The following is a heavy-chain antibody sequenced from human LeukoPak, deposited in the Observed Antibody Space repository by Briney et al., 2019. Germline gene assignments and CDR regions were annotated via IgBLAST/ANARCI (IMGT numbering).Heavy chain of an antibody. CDR2: IYYTGST. J-gene: IGHJ4*02. CDR1: GGSISTGSYH. Sequence: SETLSLTCTVSGGSISTGSYHWGWIRQPPGKGLEWIGSIYYTGSTYYNPSLKSRVTISVDTSKNQFSLKLSSVTAADTAVYYCARHSRSYYGSGSYYFDCWGQGTLVTVSS. V-gene: IGHV4-39*01. D-gene: IGHD3-10*01. CDR3: ARHSRSYYGSGSYYFDC.